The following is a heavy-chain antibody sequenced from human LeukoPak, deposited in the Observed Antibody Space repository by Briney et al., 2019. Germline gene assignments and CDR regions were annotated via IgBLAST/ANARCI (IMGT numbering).Heavy chain of an antibody. CDR2: INPNSGGT. Sequence: APVKVSCKASGYTFTSYGISWVRQAPGQGLEWMGWINPNSGGTNYAQKFQGRVTMTRDTSISTAYMELSRLRSDDTTVYYCARDLVLMVRGVISDYWGQGTLVTVSS. CDR3: ARDLVLMVRGVISDY. J-gene: IGHJ4*02. V-gene: IGHV1-2*02. D-gene: IGHD3-10*01. CDR1: GYTFTSYG.